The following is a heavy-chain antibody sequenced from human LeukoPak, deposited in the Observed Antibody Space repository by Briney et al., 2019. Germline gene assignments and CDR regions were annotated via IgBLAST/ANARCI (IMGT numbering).Heavy chain of an antibody. J-gene: IGHJ6*03. D-gene: IGHD1-14*01. CDR2: ISGSGGST. Sequence: GGSLRLSCAASGFTFSSYAMSWVRQAPGKGLEWVSAISGSGGSTYYADSVKGRFTISRDNSKNTLYLQMNSLRAEDTAVYYCAKDLTPGPSHYYYMDVWGKGTTVTVSS. CDR3: AKDLTPGPSHYYYMDV. V-gene: IGHV3-23*01. CDR1: GFTFSSYA.